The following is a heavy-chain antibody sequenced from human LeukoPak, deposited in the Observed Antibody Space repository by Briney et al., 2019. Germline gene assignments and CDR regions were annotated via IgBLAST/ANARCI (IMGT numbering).Heavy chain of an antibody. V-gene: IGHV3-11*05. CDR3: TRGHYGMDV. Sequence: PGGSLRLSCAASGFPFSDYYMTWIRQAPGKGLEWVSYTSSSSGDTNYADSVKGRFTISRDNAKNSLYLQMNSLRVEDTAVYYCTRGHYGMDVWGQGTTVTVS. CDR2: TSSSSGDT. J-gene: IGHJ6*02. CDR1: GFPFSDYY.